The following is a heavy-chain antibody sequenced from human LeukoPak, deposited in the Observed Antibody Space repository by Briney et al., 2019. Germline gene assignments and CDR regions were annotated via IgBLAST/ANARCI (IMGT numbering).Heavy chain of an antibody. CDR3: ARGSREDCSSTSCYPAEYFQH. J-gene: IGHJ1*01. V-gene: IGHV1-69*01. D-gene: IGHD2-2*01. Sequence: SVKVSXKASGGTFSSYAISWMRQAPGQGLEWMGGIIPIFGTANYAQKFQGRVTITADESTSTAYMELSSLRSEDTAVYYCARGSREDCSSTSCYPAEYFQHWGQGTLVTVSS. CDR1: GGTFSSYA. CDR2: IIPIFGTA.